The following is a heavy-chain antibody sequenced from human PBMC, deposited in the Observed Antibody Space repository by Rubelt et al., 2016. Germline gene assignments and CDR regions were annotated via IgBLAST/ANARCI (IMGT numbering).Heavy chain of an antibody. D-gene: IGHD3-3*01. CDR1: GFSLSTSGMC. V-gene: IGHV2-70*01. CDR2: IDWDDDK. J-gene: IGHJ6*01. Sequence: QVTLRESGPALVKPTQTLTLTCTFSGFSLSTSGMCVSWIRQPPGKALEWLALIDWDDDKYYSTSLKTRLTIHKDSSKNQVVFTMTNMDPVDTATYYCARATSYDLWSGYSSIYAMDVWGQGTTVTVSS. CDR3: ARATSYDLWSGYSSIYAMDV.